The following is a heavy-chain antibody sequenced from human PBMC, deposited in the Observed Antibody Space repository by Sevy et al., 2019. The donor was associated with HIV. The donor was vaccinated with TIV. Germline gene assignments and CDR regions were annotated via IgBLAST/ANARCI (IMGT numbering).Heavy chain of an antibody. J-gene: IGHJ6*03. Sequence: GGSLRLSCAASGFTFSSYGMHWVRQAPGKGLEWVAVISYDGSNKYYADSVKGRFTISRDNSKNTLYLQMNSLRAEDTAVYYCAKALGRIAAAHYYMDVWGKGTTVTVSS. CDR3: AKALGRIAAAHYYMDV. CDR2: ISYDGSNK. CDR1: GFTFSSYG. D-gene: IGHD6-13*01. V-gene: IGHV3-30*18.